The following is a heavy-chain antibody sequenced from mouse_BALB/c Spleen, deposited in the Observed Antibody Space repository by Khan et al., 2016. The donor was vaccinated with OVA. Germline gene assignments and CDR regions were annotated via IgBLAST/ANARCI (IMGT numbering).Heavy chain of an antibody. Sequence: EVELVESGGGLVQPGGSRKLSCGASGFTFSSFGMHWVRQAPEKGLEWVAYISGDSSTIYYTDTVKGRFSISRDNPKNTLFLQLASRRSEDMAMYYCSRSYFDGYYFDQWGQGTTLTVSS. D-gene: IGHD1-1*01. CDR1: GFTFSSFG. CDR3: SRSYFDGYYFDQ. V-gene: IGHV5-17*02. CDR2: ISGDSSTI. J-gene: IGHJ2*01.